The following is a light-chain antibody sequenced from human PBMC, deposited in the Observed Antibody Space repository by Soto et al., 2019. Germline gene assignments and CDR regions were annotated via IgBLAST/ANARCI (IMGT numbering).Light chain of an antibody. Sequence: DIQMTQFPSSVSASVGDRVNITCRASQGISTWLAWYQQKPERAPKSLIYGASRLQSGVPPRFSGCGSETDFTLTISGLQPEDFATYYCQQYDRYPRTFGQGTKVEIK. J-gene: IGKJ1*01. V-gene: IGKV1D-16*01. CDR1: QGISTW. CDR3: QQYDRYPRT. CDR2: GAS.